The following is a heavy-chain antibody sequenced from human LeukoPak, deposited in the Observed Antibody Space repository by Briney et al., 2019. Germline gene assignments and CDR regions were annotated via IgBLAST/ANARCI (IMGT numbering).Heavy chain of an antibody. CDR2: ISGSGGST. CDR3: AKTGDSSGFYYXVXY. J-gene: IGHJ4*01. V-gene: IGHV3-23*01. CDR1: GFTFSSYA. D-gene: IGHD3-22*01. Sequence: GGSLRLSCVASGFTFSSYAMTWVRQAPGKGLEWVSAISGSGGSTYYADSVKGRFTISRDNSKNTLYVQMNSLRAEDTAVYYCAKTGDSSGFYYXVXYXXXGTLXTVS.